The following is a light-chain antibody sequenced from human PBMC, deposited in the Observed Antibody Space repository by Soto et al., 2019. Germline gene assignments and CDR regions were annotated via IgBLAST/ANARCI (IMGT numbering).Light chain of an antibody. J-gene: IGKJ5*01. CDR3: QQYDNWPIT. CDR2: GAS. Sequence: EVVLTQSPGTLSLSPGERATLSCRSSQSVSSSDLAWYQQKPGQAPRLLISGASRRATGIPDRFSASGSGTEFTLTISSLQSEDFAVYYCQQYDNWPITFGQGTRLEIK. CDR1: QSVSSSD. V-gene: IGKV3-20*01.